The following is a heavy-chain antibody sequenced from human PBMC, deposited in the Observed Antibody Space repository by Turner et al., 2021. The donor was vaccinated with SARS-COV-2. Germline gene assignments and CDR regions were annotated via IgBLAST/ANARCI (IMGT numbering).Heavy chain of an antibody. Sequence: QVQLQDSGPGLVKPSETLSLTCTVSGGSISSYYWSWIRQPPGKGLEWIGYIYYSGSTNYNPSLKSRVSISVDTSKNQFSLKLTSVTAADTAVYYCARGRGGGGSSNNWFDPWGQGTLVIVSS. CDR3: ARGRGGGGSSNNWFDP. CDR2: IYYSGST. J-gene: IGHJ5*02. D-gene: IGHD2-15*01. CDR1: GGSISSYY. V-gene: IGHV4-59*01.